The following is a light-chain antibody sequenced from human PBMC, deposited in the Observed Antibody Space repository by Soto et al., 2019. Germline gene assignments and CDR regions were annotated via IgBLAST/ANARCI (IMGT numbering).Light chain of an antibody. CDR2: GAS. Sequence: DLQLTQSPSFMSAAVGDRVTITCRASQGISSYLAWYQQRPGKAPKLLIYGASTLQSGVPSRFSGSGSGTEFTLTISSLQPEDFTTYYCQQFNSYPLTFGGGTKVEIK. CDR1: QGISSY. J-gene: IGKJ4*01. CDR3: QQFNSYPLT. V-gene: IGKV1-9*01.